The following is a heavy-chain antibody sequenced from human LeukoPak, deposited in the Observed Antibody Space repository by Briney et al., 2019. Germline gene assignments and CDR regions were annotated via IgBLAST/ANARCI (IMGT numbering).Heavy chain of an antibody. V-gene: IGHV3-23*01. CDR3: AKHTYGSGSGAFDP. CDR2: ISGSGGST. CDR1: GFTFSSQA. J-gene: IGHJ5*02. Sequence: PGGSLRLSCAASGFTFSSQAMSWVRQAPGKGLEWVSAISGSGGSTYYADSVKGRFTISRDNSKNTLYLQMNSLRAEDTAVYYCAKHTYGSGSGAFDPWGQGTLVTVSS. D-gene: IGHD3-10*01.